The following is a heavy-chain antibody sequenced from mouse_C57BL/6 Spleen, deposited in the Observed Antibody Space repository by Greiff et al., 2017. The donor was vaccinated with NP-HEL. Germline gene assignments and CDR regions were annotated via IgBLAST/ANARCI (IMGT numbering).Heavy chain of an antibody. CDR3: ARENGNGGAMDY. CDR2: LYPGDGDT. V-gene: IGHV1-80*01. J-gene: IGHJ4*01. CDR1: GYAFSSYW. Sequence: VKLMESGAELVKPGASVKISCKASGYAFSSYWMNWVKQRPGQGLEWIGQLYPGDGDTNYNGKFKGKATLTADKSSSTAYMQLSSLTSEDSAVYFCARENGNGGAMDYWGQGTSVTVSS. D-gene: IGHD2-1*01.